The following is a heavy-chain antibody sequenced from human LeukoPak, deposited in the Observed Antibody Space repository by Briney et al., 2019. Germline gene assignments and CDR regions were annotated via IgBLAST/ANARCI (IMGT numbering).Heavy chain of an antibody. V-gene: IGHV4-59*01. D-gene: IGHD6-6*01. J-gene: IGHJ6*03. CDR2: MYYSGTT. Sequence: SETLSLTCSVSGDSSNIYSWNWIRQSPEKGLEWIAYMYYSGTTNYNPSLENRAAISLDMSRHQFSLRLNSVTAADTAVYYCARGYSSSSGYYYYMDVWGTGTTVTVSS. CDR3: ARGYSSSSGYYYYMDV. CDR1: GDSSNIYS.